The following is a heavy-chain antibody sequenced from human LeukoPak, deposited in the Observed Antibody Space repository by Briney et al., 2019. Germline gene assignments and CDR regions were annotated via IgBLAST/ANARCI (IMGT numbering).Heavy chain of an antibody. CDR1: GFTFSSYS. V-gene: IGHV3-21*01. J-gene: IGHJ4*02. CDR2: ISSSSSYI. Sequence: PGGSLRLSCAASGFTFSSYSMSWVRQAPGKGLEWVSSISSSSSYIYYADSVKGRFTISRDNAKNSLYLQMNSLRAEDTAVYYCARVVSSSGRCDYWGQGTLVTVSS. CDR3: ARVVSSSGRCDY. D-gene: IGHD3-22*01.